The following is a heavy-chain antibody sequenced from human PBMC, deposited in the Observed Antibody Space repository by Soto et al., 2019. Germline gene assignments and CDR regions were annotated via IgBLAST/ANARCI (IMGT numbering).Heavy chain of an antibody. J-gene: IGHJ6*02. CDR2: TYYRSKWYN. D-gene: IGHD6-13*01. V-gene: IGHV6-1*01. CDR3: ARDAGSSWYPYYYGMDV. Sequence: SQTLSLTCAISGDSVSSNSAAWNWIRQSPSRGLEWLGRTYYRSKWYNDYAVSVKRRITINPDTSKNQFSLQLNSVTPEDTAVYYCARDAGSSWYPYYYGMDVWGQGTTVTVS. CDR1: GDSVSSNSAA.